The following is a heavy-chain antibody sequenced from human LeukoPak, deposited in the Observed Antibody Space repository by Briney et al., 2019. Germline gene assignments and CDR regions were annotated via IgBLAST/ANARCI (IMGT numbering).Heavy chain of an antibody. CDR1: GFTFSSYG. J-gene: IGHJ4*02. V-gene: IGHV3-30*03. Sequence: GRSLRLSCAASGFTFSSYGMHWVRQAPGKGLEWVAVISYDGSNKYYADSVKGRFTVSRDNSKNTLYLQMNSLRAEDTAVYYCARVGDGYNYAVGYWGQGTLVTVSS. CDR2: ISYDGSNK. D-gene: IGHD5-24*01. CDR3: ARVGDGYNYAVGY.